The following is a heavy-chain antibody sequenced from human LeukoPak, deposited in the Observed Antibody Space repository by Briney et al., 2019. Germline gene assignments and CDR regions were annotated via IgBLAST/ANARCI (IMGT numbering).Heavy chain of an antibody. V-gene: IGHV4-34*01. J-gene: IGHJ4*02. CDR3: ARDLYDFWSGYPY. CDR2: INHSGST. CDR1: GGSFSGYY. Sequence: PSETLSLTCAVYGGSFSGYYWSWIRQPPGKGLEWIGEINHSGSTNYNPSLKSRVTISVDTSKNRFSLKLSSVTAADTAVYYCARDLYDFWSGYPYWGQGTLVTVSS. D-gene: IGHD3-3*01.